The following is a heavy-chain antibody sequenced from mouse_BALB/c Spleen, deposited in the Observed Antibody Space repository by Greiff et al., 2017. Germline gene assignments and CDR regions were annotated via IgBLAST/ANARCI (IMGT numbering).Heavy chain of an antibody. CDR1: GFSLTSYD. J-gene: IGHJ4*01. Sequence: QVQLKESGPGLVAPSQSLSITCTVSGFSLTSYDISWIRQPPGKGLEWLGVIWTGGGTNYNSAFMSRLSISKDNSKSQVFLKMNSLQTDDTAIYYCVRDYYAMDYWGQGTSVTVSS. CDR2: IWTGGGT. V-gene: IGHV2-9-2*01. CDR3: VRDYYAMDY.